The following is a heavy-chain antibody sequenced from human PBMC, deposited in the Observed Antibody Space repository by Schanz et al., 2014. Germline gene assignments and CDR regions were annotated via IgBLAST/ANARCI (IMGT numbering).Heavy chain of an antibody. CDR3: AKDGPGGSGSYSADWGMDV. CDR2: ISGGGGTT. Sequence: EVHLLESGGGLVPPGGSLRLSCAASGFNFSDYAMCWVRQAPGKGLEWVSAISGGGGTTYYTDSVKGRFTSSRDNSKSTLYLQMNSLRAEDTAVYYCAKDGPGGSGSYSADWGMDVWGQGTTVTVSS. CDR1: GFNFSDYA. J-gene: IGHJ6*02. V-gene: IGHV3-23*01. D-gene: IGHD3-10*01.